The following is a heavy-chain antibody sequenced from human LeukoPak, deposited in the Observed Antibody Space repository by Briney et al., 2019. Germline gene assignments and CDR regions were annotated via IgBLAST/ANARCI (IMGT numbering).Heavy chain of an antibody. V-gene: IGHV3-21*01. D-gene: IGHD3-10*01. CDR3: ARDRITMVRGVIPFALGFDP. Sequence: GGSLRLSCAASGFTFRSYTMNWVRQAPGKGLEWVSSMSSASSNIYDADSVKGRFTISRDNAKNSLYLQMRSLRAEDTAVYYCARDRITMVRGVIPFALGFDPWGQGTLVTVSS. CDR1: GFTFRSYT. CDR2: MSSASSNI. J-gene: IGHJ5*02.